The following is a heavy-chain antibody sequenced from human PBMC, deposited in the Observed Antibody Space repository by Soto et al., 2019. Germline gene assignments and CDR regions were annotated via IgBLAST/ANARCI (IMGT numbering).Heavy chain of an antibody. Sequence: ASVKVSCKASGYIFTSYGFTWVRQAPGQRLEWMGWINAGNGNTKYSQKFQGRVTITRDTSASTAYMELSSQRSEDTAVYYCARASRTTVTSYWYFDLWGRGTLVTVSS. J-gene: IGHJ2*01. V-gene: IGHV1-3*01. CDR1: GYIFTSYG. CDR3: ARASRTTVTSYWYFDL. CDR2: INAGNGNT. D-gene: IGHD4-17*01.